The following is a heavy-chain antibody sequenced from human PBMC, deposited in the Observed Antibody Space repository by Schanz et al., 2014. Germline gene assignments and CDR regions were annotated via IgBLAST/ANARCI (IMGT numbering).Heavy chain of an antibody. CDR1: GFTFSSYA. Sequence: EVQLLESGGGLVQPGGSLRLSCAASGFTFSSYAMTWVRQAPGRGLEWVSSISSSGSYIHYADSVRGRFTISRDNAKNSLYLQMNSLRAEDTAVYYCARSAGRDFWSGYYTRFDSWGQGTLVTVSS. CDR3: ARSAGRDFWSGYYTRFDS. CDR2: ISSSGSYI. J-gene: IGHJ4*02. V-gene: IGHV3-21*04. D-gene: IGHD3-3*01.